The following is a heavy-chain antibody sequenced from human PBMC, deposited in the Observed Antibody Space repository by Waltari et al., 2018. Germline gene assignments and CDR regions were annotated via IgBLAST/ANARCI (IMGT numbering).Heavy chain of an antibody. CDR1: GFTFDDHA. CDR2: IIWDGTNT. D-gene: IGHD3-3*01. Sequence: ELQLVESGGAVVQPGGSLRLSCAASGFTFDDHAMHWVRQAPGKGLGWFSVIIWDGTNTYYVDSVKGQFTISRDNSKSTLYLQMSSLRAEDTALYYCVKGRYYDFWSAYPDYWGQGTLVTVSS. J-gene: IGHJ4*02. CDR3: VKGRYYDFWSAYPDY. V-gene: IGHV3-43D*04.